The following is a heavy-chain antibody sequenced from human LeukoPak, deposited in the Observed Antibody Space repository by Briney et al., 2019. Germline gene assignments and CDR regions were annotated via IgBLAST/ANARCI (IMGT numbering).Heavy chain of an antibody. CDR1: VYTFTSYD. V-gene: IGHV1-8*03. J-gene: IGHJ4*02. Sequence: GASVKVSCVASVYTFTSYDINWVRQAPGQGLEWMGWIKPKSGNTRYAQTLQGRVTITRNTSTSTAYMEMSSLRSEDTAVYYCARGCLSYVWGSYRYCDYWGQGTLVTVSS. D-gene: IGHD3-16*02. CDR3: ARGCLSYVWGSYRYCDY. CDR2: IKPKSGNT.